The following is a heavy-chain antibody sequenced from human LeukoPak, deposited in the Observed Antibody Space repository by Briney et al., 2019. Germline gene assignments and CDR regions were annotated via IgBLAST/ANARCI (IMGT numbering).Heavy chain of an antibody. Sequence: PSETLSLTCTVSSGSISSGSYYWSWIRQPAGKGLEWIGRIYTSGSTNCNPSLKSRVTISVDTSKNQFSLKLSSVTAADTAVYYCARSAYQLLDYWGQGTLVTVSS. CDR2: IYTSGST. V-gene: IGHV4-61*02. CDR3: ARSAYQLLDY. J-gene: IGHJ4*02. CDR1: SGSISSGSYY. D-gene: IGHD2-2*01.